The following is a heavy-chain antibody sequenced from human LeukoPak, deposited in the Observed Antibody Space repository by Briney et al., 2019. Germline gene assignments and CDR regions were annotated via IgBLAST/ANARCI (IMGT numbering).Heavy chain of an antibody. J-gene: IGHJ3*02. CDR2: IYHGGST. CDR3: ARQGRSSSSEPFDI. V-gene: IGHV4-38-2*01. CDR1: GYSISSGYY. Sequence: SETLSLTCAVSGYSISSGYYWGWIRQPPGKGLEWIGSIYHGGSTHYNPSLKSRVTISVDTSKNQFSLKLSSVTAADTAVYYCARQGRSSSSEPFDIWGQGTMVTVSS. D-gene: IGHD6-13*01.